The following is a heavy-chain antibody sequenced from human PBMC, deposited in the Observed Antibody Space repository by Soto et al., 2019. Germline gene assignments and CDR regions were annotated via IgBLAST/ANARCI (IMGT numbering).Heavy chain of an antibody. D-gene: IGHD6-6*01. CDR2: IYHVGNP. CDR3: ARRRQSIAARLAYFDY. V-gene: IGHV4-31*03. CDR1: GRSVSSGGYY. Sequence: PSETLSLTCTVSGRSVSSGGYYWTWIRQHPGKGLEWIGYIYHVGNPSYNPSLKSRVTMSLDTSKNQFSLNLTSVTAADTAVYYCARRRQSIAARLAYFDYWGQGTLVTAPQ. J-gene: IGHJ4*02.